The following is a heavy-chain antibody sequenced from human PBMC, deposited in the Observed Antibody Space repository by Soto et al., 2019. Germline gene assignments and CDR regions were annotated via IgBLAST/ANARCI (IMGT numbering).Heavy chain of an antibody. Sequence: GGSLRLSCAASGFKFSNYAMSWVRQAPGKGLEWVSLISATGGGKYYADSVKGRFTISRDNSHNTLYLQVHSLTAEDTAVDYCAKDRRAGGNSAFYFDFWGQGAQVTVSS. D-gene: IGHD3-16*01. CDR3: AKDRRAGGNSAFYFDF. J-gene: IGHJ4*02. V-gene: IGHV3-23*01. CDR1: GFKFSNYA. CDR2: ISATGGGK.